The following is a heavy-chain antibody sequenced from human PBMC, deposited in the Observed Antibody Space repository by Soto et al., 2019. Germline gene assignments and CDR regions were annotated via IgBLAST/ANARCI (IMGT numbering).Heavy chain of an antibody. V-gene: IGHV4-34*01. CDR3: ARETAYYDILTGYSRYYYYYGMDV. Sequence: SETLSLTCAVYGGSFSGYYWSWIRQPPGKGLEWIGEINHSGGTNYNPSLKSRVTISVDTSKNQFSLKLSSVTAADTAVYYCARETAYYDILTGYSRYYYYYGMDVWGQGTTVTVS. CDR1: GGSFSGYY. J-gene: IGHJ6*02. CDR2: INHSGGT. D-gene: IGHD3-9*01.